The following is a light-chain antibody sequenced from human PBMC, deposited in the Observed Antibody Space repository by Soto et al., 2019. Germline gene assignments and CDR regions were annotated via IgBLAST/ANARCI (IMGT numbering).Light chain of an antibody. Sequence: SYELTQPPSVSVAPGQTARITCGGNNIGSKSVHWYQQKPGQAPVLVVYDDSDRPSGVPDRFSGSKSGTSASLAITGLQVEDEADYYCQSYDSSLSGSVVFGGGTQLTVL. CDR3: QSYDSSLSGSVV. V-gene: IGLV3-21*02. CDR2: DDS. CDR1: NIGSKS. J-gene: IGLJ2*01.